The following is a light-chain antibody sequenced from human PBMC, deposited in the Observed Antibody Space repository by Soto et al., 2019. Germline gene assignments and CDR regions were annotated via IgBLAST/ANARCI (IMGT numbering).Light chain of an antibody. V-gene: IGLV2-14*02. Sequence: QSALTQPASVSGSPRQSITISCTGTSSDVGSYTLVSWYQQHPGKAPKLMIYEGSKRPSGVSNRFSGSKSGNTASLTISGLQAEDEADYYCSSYTTDISPYVFGTGTKLTVL. J-gene: IGLJ1*01. CDR3: SSYTTDISPYV. CDR1: SSDVGSYTL. CDR2: EGS.